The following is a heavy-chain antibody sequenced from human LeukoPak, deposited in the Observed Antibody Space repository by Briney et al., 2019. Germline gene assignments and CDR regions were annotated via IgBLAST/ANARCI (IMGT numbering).Heavy chain of an antibody. CDR3: ARDSYYDSSGYYPYYFDY. D-gene: IGHD3-22*01. Sequence: QSGGSLRLSCAASGFTFSSYAMSWVRQAPGKGLEWVSAISDSGGSTYYADSVKGRFTISRDNAKNSLYLQMNSLRAEDTAVYYCARDSYYDSSGYYPYYFDYWGQGTLVTVSS. CDR1: GFTFSSYA. CDR2: ISDSGGST. V-gene: IGHV3-23*01. J-gene: IGHJ4*02.